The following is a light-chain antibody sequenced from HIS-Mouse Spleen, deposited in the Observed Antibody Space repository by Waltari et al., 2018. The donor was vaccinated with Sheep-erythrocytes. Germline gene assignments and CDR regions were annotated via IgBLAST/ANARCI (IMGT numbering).Light chain of an antibody. CDR2: QDS. CDR1: HFGYKY. CDR3: QAWDSSTGVV. Sequence: SYELTQPPSVSVSPGQTASITCSGDHFGYKYACWYQQKPGQSPVLVIYQDSKRPSGIPERFSGSNSGNTATLTISGTQAMDEADYYCQAWDSSTGVVFGGGTKLTVL. J-gene: IGLJ2*01. V-gene: IGLV3-1*01.